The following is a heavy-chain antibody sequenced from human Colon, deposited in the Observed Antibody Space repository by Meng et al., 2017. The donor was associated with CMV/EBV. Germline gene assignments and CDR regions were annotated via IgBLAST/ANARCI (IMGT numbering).Heavy chain of an antibody. CDR3: ARLMLFGQESDY. V-gene: IGHV1-8*01. J-gene: IGHJ4*02. Sequence: ASVKVSCKASGYTFSTYDIHWVRQAAGQGPEWMGWMNPNSGNTAYARKFQDRVIMTSDNSINTAYMELSSLTSEDTAVYYCARLMLFGQESDYWGQGMLVTVSS. CDR1: GYTFSTYD. D-gene: IGHD3/OR15-3a*01. CDR2: MNPNSGNT.